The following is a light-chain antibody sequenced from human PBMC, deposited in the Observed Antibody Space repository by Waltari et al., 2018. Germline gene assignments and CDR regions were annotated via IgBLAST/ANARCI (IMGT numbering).Light chain of an antibody. CDR3: ATWDDGLGGVWV. CDR2: RND. V-gene: IGLV1-44*01. Sequence: QSVLTQPPSASATPGHRVTISCSGSDSNIGDNVVNWYQQFPGTAPKLLIYRNDRRPSGVPYRFSASKSGTSASLAISGLQSEDEADYYCATWDDGLGGVWVFGGGTKVTVL. J-gene: IGLJ3*02. CDR1: DSNIGDNV.